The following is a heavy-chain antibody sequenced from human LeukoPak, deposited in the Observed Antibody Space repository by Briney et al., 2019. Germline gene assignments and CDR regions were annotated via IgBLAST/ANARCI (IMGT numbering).Heavy chain of an antibody. CDR3: ARGRTVTAIRLFGY. V-gene: IGHV1-8*01. D-gene: IGHD2-21*02. Sequence: ASVKVSCKASGYTFTSCDINWVRQATGQGLEWMGWMNPNSGNTGYAQKFQGRVTMTRNTSISTAYMELSSLRSEDTAVYYCARGRTVTAIRLFGYWGQGTLVTVSS. CDR2: MNPNSGNT. CDR1: GYTFTSCD. J-gene: IGHJ4*02.